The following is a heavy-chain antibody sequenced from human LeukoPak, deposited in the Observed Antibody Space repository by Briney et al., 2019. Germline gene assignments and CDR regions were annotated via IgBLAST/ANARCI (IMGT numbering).Heavy chain of an antibody. CDR1: GYSFTTYW. V-gene: IGHV5-51*01. D-gene: IGHD2/OR15-2a*01. CDR3: ARGFYYFDY. CDR2: FYPGDSDT. Sequence: GESLQISCEGSGYSFTTYWIAWVRQMPGKGLEWMGIFYPGDSDTRYSPSFQGQVTISADKSISTAYLQWSSLMASDTAIYYCARGFYYFDYWGQGTLVTVS. J-gene: IGHJ4*02.